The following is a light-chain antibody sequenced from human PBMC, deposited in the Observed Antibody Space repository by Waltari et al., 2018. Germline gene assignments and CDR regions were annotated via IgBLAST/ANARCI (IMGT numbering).Light chain of an antibody. J-gene: IGLJ1*01. V-gene: IGLV3-21*04. Sequence: SYVVTQPPSVSVAPGETATITCGGDNIGTYGVHWYQQKAGQAPVLVIFYDRDRPSGIPDRFSGSNSGNTATLTISRVEAGDEARYYCHVWHPHVDPGVFGTGTEVTVL. CDR3: HVWHPHVDPGV. CDR1: NIGTYG. CDR2: YDR.